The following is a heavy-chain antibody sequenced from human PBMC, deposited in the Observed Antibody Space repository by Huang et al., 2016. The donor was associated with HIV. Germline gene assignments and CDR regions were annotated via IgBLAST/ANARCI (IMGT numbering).Heavy chain of an antibody. D-gene: IGHD6-19*01. CDR2: SNPVNGDT. CDR1: GYSFTDYD. J-gene: IGHJ3*02. Sequence: QVQLVQSGAEVKQPGASVKVSCKGSGYSFTDYDINWVRQATGQGPEWMGWSNPVNGDTGYAQKFQGRVTFSRNTSVNAAYMELSSLRSDDTAVYYCARAGSGWALDAFDIWGQGTVVIVSS. CDR3: ARAGSGWALDAFDI. V-gene: IGHV1-8*03.